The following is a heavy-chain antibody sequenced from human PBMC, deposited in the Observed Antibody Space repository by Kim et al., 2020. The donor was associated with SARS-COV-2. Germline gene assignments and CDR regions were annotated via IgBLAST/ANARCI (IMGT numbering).Heavy chain of an antibody. CDR1: GGSFSGYY. J-gene: IGHJ6*03. CDR3: ARGVGQYCSSTSCYLGPNYYYYYMDV. D-gene: IGHD2-2*01. V-gene: IGHV4-34*01. CDR2: INHSGST. Sequence: SETLSLTCAVYGGSFSGYYWSWIRQPPGKGLEWIGEINHSGSTNYNPSLKSRVTISVDTSKNQFSLKLSSVTAADTAVYYCARGVGQYCSSTSCYLGPNYYYYYMDVWGKGTTVTVSS.